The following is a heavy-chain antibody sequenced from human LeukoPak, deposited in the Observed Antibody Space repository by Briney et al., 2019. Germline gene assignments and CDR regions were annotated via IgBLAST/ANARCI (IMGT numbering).Heavy chain of an antibody. CDR1: GFTFSSYW. Sequence: GGSLRLSCAASGFTFSSYWMHWVRQAPEKGLVWVSRINSDGSSTSYADSVKGRFTISRDNAKNTLYLQMNSLRAEDTAVYYCAREGLGYSSSDWGQGTLVTVSS. V-gene: IGHV3-74*01. CDR3: AREGLGYSSSD. CDR2: INSDGSST. J-gene: IGHJ4*02. D-gene: IGHD6-6*01.